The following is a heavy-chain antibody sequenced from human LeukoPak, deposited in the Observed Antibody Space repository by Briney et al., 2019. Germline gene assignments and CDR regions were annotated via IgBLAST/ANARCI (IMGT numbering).Heavy chain of an antibody. D-gene: IGHD3-10*01. CDR2: LYYVGRT. J-gene: IGHJ3*02. CDR3: ARMGDSGSYGFDI. Sequence: IAFLYYVGRTNYNPSLKSGVTISVDTSKKQFSLKLSSVTAADTAVYYCARMGDSGSYGFDIWGQGTMVTVSS. V-gene: IGHV4-59*08.